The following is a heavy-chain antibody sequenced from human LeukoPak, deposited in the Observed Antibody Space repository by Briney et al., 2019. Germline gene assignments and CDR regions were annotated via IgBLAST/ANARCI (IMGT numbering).Heavy chain of an antibody. D-gene: IGHD6-19*01. V-gene: IGHV4-59*12. Sequence: SETLSLTCTVFGGSISSYYWSWIRQPPGKGLEWIGYIYYSGSTNYNPSLKSRVTISVDTSKNQFSLKLSSVTAADTAVYYCARGPKTGYSSGWYWGYYYYGMDVWGQGTTVTVSS. CDR1: GGSISSYY. CDR3: ARGPKTGYSSGWYWGYYYYGMDV. CDR2: IYYSGST. J-gene: IGHJ6*02.